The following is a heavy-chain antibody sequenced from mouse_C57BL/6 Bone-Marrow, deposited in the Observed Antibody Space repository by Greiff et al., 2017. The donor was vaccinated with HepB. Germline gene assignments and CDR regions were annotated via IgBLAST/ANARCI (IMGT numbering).Heavy chain of an antibody. CDR2: ISYDGSN. V-gene: IGHV3-6*01. D-gene: IGHD2-4*01. J-gene: IGHJ4*01. Sequence: ESGPGLVKPSQSLSLTCSVTGYSITSGYYWNWIRQFPGNKLEWMGYISYDGSNNYNPSLKNRISITRDTSKNQFFLKLNSVTTEDTATYYCARAGGLRRGYYAMDYWGQGTSVTVSS. CDR3: ARAGGLRRGYYAMDY. CDR1: GYSITSGYY.